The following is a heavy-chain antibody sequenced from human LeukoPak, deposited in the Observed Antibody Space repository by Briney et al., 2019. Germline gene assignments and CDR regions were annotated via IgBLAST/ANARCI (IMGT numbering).Heavy chain of an antibody. V-gene: IGHV1-2*02. D-gene: IGHD3-10*01. CDR1: GYTFTGYY. Sequence: GASVKVSCKASGYTFTGYYMHWVRQAPGQGREWMGWINPNSGGTNYAQKFQGRVTMTRDTSISTAYMELSRLRSDDTAVYYCARFVDTMVRGPLWSLDYWGEGTLVTVSS. CDR2: INPNSGGT. J-gene: IGHJ4*02. CDR3: ARFVDTMVRGPLWSLDY.